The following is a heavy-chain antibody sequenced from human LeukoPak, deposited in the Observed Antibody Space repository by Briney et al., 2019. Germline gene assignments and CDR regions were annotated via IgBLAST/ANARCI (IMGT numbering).Heavy chain of an antibody. V-gene: IGHV3-74*01. CDR1: GFTFSSYW. D-gene: IGHD3-3*01. CDR2: INVDGSNT. Sequence: GGSLRLSCAASGFTFSSYWMHWVRQAPGKGLVWVSRINVDGSNTNYADSVKGRFTFSRDNAKNTLYLQMNSLRAEDTAVYYCVRGVFWFDLWGQGTLVTVSS. J-gene: IGHJ5*02. CDR3: VRGVFWFDL.